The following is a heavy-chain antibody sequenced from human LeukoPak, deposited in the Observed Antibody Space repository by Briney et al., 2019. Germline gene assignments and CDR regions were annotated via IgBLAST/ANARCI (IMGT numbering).Heavy chain of an antibody. D-gene: IGHD3-22*01. J-gene: IGHJ5*02. Sequence: ASVKVSCKASGYTFTSYDINWVRQATGQGLEWMGWMNPNSGNTGYAQKFQGRVTMTRNTSISTAYMELSSLRSEDTAVYYCARYGNYYDSSDQPVNPWGQGTLVTVSS. CDR2: MNPNSGNT. CDR3: ARYGNYYDSSDQPVNP. CDR1: GYTFTSYD. V-gene: IGHV1-8*01.